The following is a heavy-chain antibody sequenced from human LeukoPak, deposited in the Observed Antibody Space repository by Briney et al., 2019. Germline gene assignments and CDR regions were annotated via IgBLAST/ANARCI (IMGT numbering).Heavy chain of an antibody. D-gene: IGHD3-10*01. CDR2: IYYSGST. CDR3: ARDTMGTTTFDY. Sequence: PSQTLSLTCTVSGGSISSGDYYWSWIRQPPGKGLEWIGYIYYSGSTYYNPSLKSRVTISVDTSKNQFSLKLSSVTAADTAVDYCARDTMGTTTFDYWGQGTLVTVSS. J-gene: IGHJ4*02. CDR1: GGSISSGDYY. V-gene: IGHV4-30-4*01.